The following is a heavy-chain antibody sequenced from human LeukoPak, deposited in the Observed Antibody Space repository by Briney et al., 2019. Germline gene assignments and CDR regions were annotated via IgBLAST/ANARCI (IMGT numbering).Heavy chain of an antibody. V-gene: IGHV3-30*02. J-gene: IGHJ4*02. D-gene: IGHD6-19*01. CDR3: ARGGAVALPYFDY. Sequence: GGSLRLSCAASGFTFSSYGMHWVRQAPGKGLEWVAFIRYDGSNKYYADSVKGRFTISRDISKNTLYLQMDSLRAEDTAVYYCARGGAVALPYFDYWGQGTLVTVSS. CDR2: IRYDGSNK. CDR1: GFTFSSYG.